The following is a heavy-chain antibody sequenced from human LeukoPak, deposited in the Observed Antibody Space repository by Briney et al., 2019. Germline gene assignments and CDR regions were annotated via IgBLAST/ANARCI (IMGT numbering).Heavy chain of an antibody. CDR1: GGTFSSYA. D-gene: IGHD3-3*01. CDR2: IIPIFGTA. CDR3: ATIPREGYDFWSAYYYYYMDV. V-gene: IGHV1-69*05. J-gene: IGHJ6*03. Sequence: SVKVSCKASGGTFSSYAISWVRQAPGQGLEWMGRIIPIFGTANYAQKFQGRVTITTDESTSTAYMELSSLRSEDTAVYYCATIPREGYDFWSAYYYYYMDVWGKGTTVTVSS.